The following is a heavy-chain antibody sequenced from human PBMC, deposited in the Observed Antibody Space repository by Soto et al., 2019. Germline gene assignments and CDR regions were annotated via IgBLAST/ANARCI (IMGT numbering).Heavy chain of an antibody. V-gene: IGHV1-2*04. CDR3: ARDYDILTGYYYFDY. CDR1: GYTFTGYN. D-gene: IGHD3-9*01. CDR2: INPNSGGT. J-gene: IGHJ4*02. Sequence: QVQLVQSGAEVKKPGASVKVSCRASGYTFTGYNMHWLRQAPGQGLEWTGWINPNSGGTNYAQKFQGWVTMTRDTSISTAYMELSRLRSDDTAVDYCARDYDILTGYYYFDYWGQGTLVTVSS.